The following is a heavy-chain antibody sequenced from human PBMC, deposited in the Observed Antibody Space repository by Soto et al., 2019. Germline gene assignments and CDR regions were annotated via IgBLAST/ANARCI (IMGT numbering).Heavy chain of an antibody. CDR1: GGSISRYY. V-gene: IGHV4-59*01. Sequence: PSETLSLTCTVGGGSISRYYRRWIRQPPRKGLEWFGYVYYSGSTNYNPSLKSRVTISVDTSKNQFSLKLSSVTAADTAVYYWARDQGVYIAAAGRADYYYYGMDVWGQGTTVTVSS. J-gene: IGHJ6*02. CDR3: ARDQGVYIAAAGRADYYYYGMDV. CDR2: VYYSGST. D-gene: IGHD6-13*01.